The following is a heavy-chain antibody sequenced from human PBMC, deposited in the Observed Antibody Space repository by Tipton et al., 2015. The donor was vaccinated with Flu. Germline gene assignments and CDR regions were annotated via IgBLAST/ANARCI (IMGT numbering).Heavy chain of an antibody. D-gene: IGHD3-10*02. V-gene: IGHV4-59*08. Sequence: TLSLACTVSYNSISTYSWAWIRQPPAKGLEWIGSFSYTGNSDYNPSLKSRVTISGDTSKNQFSLRLRSVTAADTAVYYCARLSYYDVDLKNFYFDYWGQGALVTVSS. J-gene: IGHJ4*02. CDR1: YNSISTYS. CDR2: FSYTGNS. CDR3: ARLSYYDVDLKNFYFDY.